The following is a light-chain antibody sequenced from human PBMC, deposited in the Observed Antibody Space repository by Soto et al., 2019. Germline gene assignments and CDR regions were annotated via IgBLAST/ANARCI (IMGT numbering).Light chain of an antibody. V-gene: IGKV1-5*03. CDR1: QSISSW. Sequence: DIQMTQSPSTLSASVVDRVTITFRASQSISSWLAWYQQRPGKAPKLLIHKASNLESGVPSRFSGSGSGTEFTLTISRLQSEDFAVYYCQHYYNWPLTFGGGTKVDIK. J-gene: IGKJ4*01. CDR3: QHYYNWPLT. CDR2: KAS.